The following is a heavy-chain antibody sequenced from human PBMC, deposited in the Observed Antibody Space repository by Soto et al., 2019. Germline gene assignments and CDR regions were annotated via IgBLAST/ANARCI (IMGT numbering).Heavy chain of an antibody. Sequence: DVPLLESGGGLVQPGGSLTLSCAASRFTFSDFAMNWVRQAPGKGLEWVSSIGGGGTDTYYADSVKGRFTISRDNSKNTLYLQMDSLRDEDTAVYYCAKDAVSYNGKWDWFDSWGQGTLVIVSS. CDR1: RFTFSDFA. CDR2: IGGGGTDT. V-gene: IGHV3-23*01. J-gene: IGHJ5*01. CDR3: AKDAVSYNGKWDWFDS. D-gene: IGHD1-20*01.